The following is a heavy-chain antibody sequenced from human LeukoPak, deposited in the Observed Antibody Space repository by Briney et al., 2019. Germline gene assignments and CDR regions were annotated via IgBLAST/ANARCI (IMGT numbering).Heavy chain of an antibody. Sequence: SETLSLTCTVSGGSISSGGYYWSWIRQHPGKGLKWIGYIYYSGSTYYNPSLKSRATISVDTSKNQFSLKLSSVTAADTAVYYCARAQFDIVVVPASALYGMDVWGQGTTVTVSS. CDR3: ARAQFDIVVVPASALYGMDV. CDR2: IYYSGST. V-gene: IGHV4-31*03. CDR1: GGSISSGGYY. J-gene: IGHJ6*02. D-gene: IGHD2-2*01.